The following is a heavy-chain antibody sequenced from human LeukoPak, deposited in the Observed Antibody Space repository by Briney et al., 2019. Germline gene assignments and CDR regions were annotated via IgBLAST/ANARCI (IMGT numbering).Heavy chain of an antibody. CDR2: ISGSGGST. V-gene: IGHV3-23*01. CDR3: AKFGEGAPRIAVADDY. Sequence: QTGGSLRLSCLASGFSVSRSHITWVRQAPGKGLEWVSAISGSGGSTYYADSVKGRFTISRDNSKNTLYLQMNSLRAEDTAVYYCAKFGEGAPRIAVADDYWGQGTLVTVSS. D-gene: IGHD6-19*01. CDR1: GFSVSRSH. J-gene: IGHJ4*02.